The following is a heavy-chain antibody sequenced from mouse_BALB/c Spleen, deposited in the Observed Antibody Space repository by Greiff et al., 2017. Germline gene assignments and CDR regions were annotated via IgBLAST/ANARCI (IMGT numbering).Heavy chain of an antibody. J-gene: IGHJ2*01. CDR1: GYTFTDYE. CDR2: IDPETGGT. D-gene: IGHD2-1*01. CDR3: TRTGGGNYDY. V-gene: IGHV1-15*01. Sequence: QVQLQQSGAELVRPGASVTLSCKASGYTFTDYEMHWVKQTPVHGLEWIGAIDPETGGTAYNQKFKGKATLTADKSSSTAYMELRSLTSEDSAVYYCTRTGGGNYDYWGQGTTLTVSA.